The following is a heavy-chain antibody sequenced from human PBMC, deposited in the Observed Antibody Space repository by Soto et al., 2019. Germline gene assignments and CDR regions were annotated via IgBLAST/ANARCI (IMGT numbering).Heavy chain of an antibody. J-gene: IGHJ6*03. CDR3: AKDKTSSRLSYMDV. CDR1: GFTFDDYA. V-gene: IGHV3-9*01. D-gene: IGHD6-13*01. CDR2: ISWNSGSI. Sequence: EVQLVESGGGLVQPGRSLRLSCAASGFTFDDYAMHWVRQAPGKGLEWVSGISWNSGSIGYADSVKGRFTISRDNAKNSLYLQMNSLRAEDTALYYCAKDKTSSRLSYMDVWGKGTTVTVSS.